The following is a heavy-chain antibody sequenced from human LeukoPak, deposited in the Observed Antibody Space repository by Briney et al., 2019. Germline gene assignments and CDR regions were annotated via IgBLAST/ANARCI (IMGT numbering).Heavy chain of an antibody. CDR3: ARGRSKDY. CDR2: IKYDGSEK. J-gene: IGHJ4*02. CDR1: GFTFSGYW. Sequence: GGSLRLSCAGSGFTFSGYWRSWVRQAPGKGLEWVANIKYDGSEKYYVDSVKGRFTISRDNAKNSLYLQMNSLRVEDTAVYYCARGRSKDYWGQGTLVTVSS. V-gene: IGHV3-7*04. D-gene: IGHD3-10*01.